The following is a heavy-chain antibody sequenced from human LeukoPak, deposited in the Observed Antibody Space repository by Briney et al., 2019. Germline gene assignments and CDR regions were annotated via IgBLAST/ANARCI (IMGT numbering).Heavy chain of an antibody. CDR2: IYYSGST. CDR3: ARVLIYGGNSVFYFDF. V-gene: IGHV4-59*01. Sequence: PSETLSLTCTVSGGSISSYYWSWVRQPPGKGLEWVGYIYYSGSTNYNPSLKSRVTISVDTSKNQFSLKLSSVTAADTAVYYCARVLIYGGNSVFYFDFWGQGTLVTVSS. CDR1: GGSISSYY. J-gene: IGHJ4*02. D-gene: IGHD4-23*01.